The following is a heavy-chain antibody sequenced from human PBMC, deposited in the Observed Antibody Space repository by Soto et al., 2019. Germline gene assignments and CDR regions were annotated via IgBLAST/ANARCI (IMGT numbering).Heavy chain of an antibody. D-gene: IGHD2-15*01. CDR2: INHGGYT. Sequence: QVQLQRWGAGLLKPSETLSLTCAIYGGPFSGYYWNWIRQPPGKGLEWIGEINHGGYTNYNPSLKSRVTMSVDTSKNQFSLKLTSVTAADTAVYYCARDRQRGYCTGDSCYSYFDYWGQGTQVIVSS. V-gene: IGHV4-34*01. CDR1: GGPFSGYY. J-gene: IGHJ4*02. CDR3: ARDRQRGYCTGDSCYSYFDY.